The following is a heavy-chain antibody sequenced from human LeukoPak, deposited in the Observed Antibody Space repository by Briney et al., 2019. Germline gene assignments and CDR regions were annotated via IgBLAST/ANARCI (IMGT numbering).Heavy chain of an antibody. D-gene: IGHD2-15*01. Sequence: SETLSLTCTVSGGSISSSSYYWGWIRQPPGKGLEWIGSMYYSGSTYYNPSLKSRVTISGDTSKNQFSLKLSSVTAADTAVYYCARLSMLGYCGGGSCSLAMDVWGKGTTVTISS. CDR1: GGSISSSSYY. CDR2: MYYSGST. CDR3: ARLSMLGYCGGGSCSLAMDV. J-gene: IGHJ6*04. V-gene: IGHV4-39*01.